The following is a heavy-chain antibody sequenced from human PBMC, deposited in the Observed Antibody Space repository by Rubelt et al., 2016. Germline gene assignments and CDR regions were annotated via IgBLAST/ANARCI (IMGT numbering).Heavy chain of an antibody. CDR3: ARALPQWEIYS. D-gene: IGHD1-26*01. CDR1: GFTVSSNY. J-gene: IGHJ4*02. CDR2: INQDGSEK. V-gene: IGHV3-7*03. Sequence: VQLVESGGGLVKPGGSLRLSCAASGFTVSSNYMSWVRQAPGKGLEWVANINQDGSEKYYVDSVRGRFTISRDNAKNSLYLQMNSLRGEDTAVYYCARALPQWEIYSWGQGTLITVSS.